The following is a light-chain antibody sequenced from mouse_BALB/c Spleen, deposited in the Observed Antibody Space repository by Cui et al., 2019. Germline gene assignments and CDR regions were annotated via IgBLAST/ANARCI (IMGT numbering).Light chain of an antibody. CDR2: DTS. J-gene: IGKJ5*01. CDR1: SSVSY. V-gene: IGKV4-55*01. CDR3: QQWSSYPLT. Sequence: QIVLTQSPAIMSASPGEKVTMTCSASSSVSYMYWYQLKPGSSPRLLIYDTSNLASGVPVRFSGSGSGTSYSLTISRMEAEDAATYYCQQWSSYPLTFGAGTKLELK.